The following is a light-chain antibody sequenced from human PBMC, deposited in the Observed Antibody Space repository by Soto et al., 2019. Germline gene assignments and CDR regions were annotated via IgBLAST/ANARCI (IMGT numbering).Light chain of an antibody. J-gene: IGLJ2*01. V-gene: IGLV1-40*01. CDR3: QSYDSSLSAVV. CDR1: SSNIGAGYD. Sequence: QSVLTQPPSVSVAPGQRVTISCTGSSSNIGAGYDVHWYQQLPGTAPKLLIYGNSNRPSGVPDRFSGSKSGTSASLAITGLQAEDEADYYCQSYDSSLSAVVLGGGTKVTVL. CDR2: GNS.